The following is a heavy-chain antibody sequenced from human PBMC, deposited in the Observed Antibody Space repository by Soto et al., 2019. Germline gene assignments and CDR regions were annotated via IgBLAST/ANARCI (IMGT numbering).Heavy chain of an antibody. D-gene: IGHD6-13*01. CDR1: GGSISSYY. CDR3: ARRYSSAFDI. Sequence: LSLTCTVSGGSISSYYWSWIRQPPGKGLEWIGYIYCSGSTNYNPSLKSRDTISVDTSKNQFSLKLSSVTAADTPVYYCARRYSSAFDIWGQGIMVTVSS. J-gene: IGHJ3*02. V-gene: IGHV4-59*08. CDR2: IYCSGST.